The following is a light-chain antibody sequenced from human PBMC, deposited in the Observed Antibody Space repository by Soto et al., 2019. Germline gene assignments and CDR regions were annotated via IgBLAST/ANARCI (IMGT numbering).Light chain of an antibody. J-gene: IGLJ1*01. CDR1: SSDVGAYDA. V-gene: IGLV2-23*01. Sequence: QSALAQPASVSGSPGQSITISCTGTSSDVGAYDAVSWYQQHPGKAPQVIIYRGTKRPSGVYTRFSGSVSGNTASLTVSGLHAEDEAAYFCCSSAPESTYVCGTGTKLTVL. CDR2: RGT. CDR3: CSSAPESTYV.